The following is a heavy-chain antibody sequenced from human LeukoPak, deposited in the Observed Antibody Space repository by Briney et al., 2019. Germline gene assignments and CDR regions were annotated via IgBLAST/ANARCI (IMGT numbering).Heavy chain of an antibody. Sequence: GGSLRLSCAASGFTFSSYGMHWVRQAPGKGLEWVAVISYDGSNKYYADSVKGRFTISRDNSKNTLYLQMNSLRAEDTAVYYCAKGCGGDCLSPPRDYWGQGTLVTVSS. D-gene: IGHD2-21*02. CDR1: GFTFSSYG. J-gene: IGHJ4*02. V-gene: IGHV3-30*18. CDR2: ISYDGSNK. CDR3: AKGCGGDCLSPPRDY.